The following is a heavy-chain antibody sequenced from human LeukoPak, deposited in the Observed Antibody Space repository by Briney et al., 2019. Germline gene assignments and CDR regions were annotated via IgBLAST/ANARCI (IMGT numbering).Heavy chain of an antibody. CDR2: IYPGDSDT. J-gene: IGHJ4*02. CDR1: GYSFTTYW. Sequence: GESLKISCKASGYSFTTYWIAWVRQLPGKGLEWMGMIYPGDSDTRYSPSFQGQITISVDRSISIAYLQWSSLKASDTAMYYCARLLQGVAGTWGYWGQGTLVTV. V-gene: IGHV5-51*01. D-gene: IGHD6-19*01. CDR3: ARLLQGVAGTWGY.